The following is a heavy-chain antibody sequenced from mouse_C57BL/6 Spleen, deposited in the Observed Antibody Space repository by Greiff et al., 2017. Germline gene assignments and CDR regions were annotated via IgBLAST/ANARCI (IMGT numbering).Heavy chain of an antibody. CDR2: ISGGGGNT. V-gene: IGHV5-9*01. J-gene: IGHJ1*03. CDR3: ARPGSNWYFDV. CDR1: GFTFSSYT. Sequence: EVHLVESGGGLVKPGGSLKLSCAASGFTFSSYTMSWVRQTPEKRLEWVATISGGGGNTYYPDSVQGRFTISRDNAKNTLYLQMSSLRSDDTALYYCARPGSNWYFDVWGTGTTVTVSS. D-gene: IGHD5-1*01.